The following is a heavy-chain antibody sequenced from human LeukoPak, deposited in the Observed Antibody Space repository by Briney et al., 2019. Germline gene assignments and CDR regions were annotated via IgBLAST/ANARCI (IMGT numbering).Heavy chain of an antibody. CDR3: ARYNYDFWSGYINYFDY. V-gene: IGHV1-18*01. CDR2: ISAYNGNT. CDR1: GYTFTSHG. J-gene: IGHJ4*02. D-gene: IGHD3-3*01. Sequence: ASVKVSCKASGYTFTSHGISWVRQAPGQGLEWMGWISAYNGNTNYAQKLQGRVTMTTDTSTSTAYIELRSLRSDDTAVYYCARYNYDFWSGYINYFDYWGQGTLVTVSS.